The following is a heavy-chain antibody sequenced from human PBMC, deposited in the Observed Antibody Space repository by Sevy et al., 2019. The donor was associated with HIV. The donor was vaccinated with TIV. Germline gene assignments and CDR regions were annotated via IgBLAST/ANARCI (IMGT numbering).Heavy chain of an antibody. CDR2: VYHSGGT. Sequence: SETLSLTCAVSGYSIGSGYFWGWIRQPPGKGLEWIGNVYHSGGTSYNPSLKSRVTISVDTSKNQFSPSLNSVTASDTAVYYCARDRAGATSYFDYWGQGTLVTVSS. J-gene: IGHJ4*02. CDR3: ARDRAGATSYFDY. V-gene: IGHV4-38-2*02. D-gene: IGHD5-12*01. CDR1: GYSIGSGYF.